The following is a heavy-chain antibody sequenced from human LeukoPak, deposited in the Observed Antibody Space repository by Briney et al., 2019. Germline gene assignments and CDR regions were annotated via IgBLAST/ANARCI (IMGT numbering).Heavy chain of an antibody. D-gene: IGHD1-1*01. CDR2: ISYDGSNK. CDR3: ARELGFDP. Sequence: GGSLRLSCAASGFTFSSYAMSWVRQAPGKGLEWVAVISYDGSNKYYADSVKGRFTISRDNSKNTLYLQMNSLRAEDTAVYYCARELGFDPWGQGTLVTVSS. CDR1: GFTFSSYA. J-gene: IGHJ5*02. V-gene: IGHV3-30*03.